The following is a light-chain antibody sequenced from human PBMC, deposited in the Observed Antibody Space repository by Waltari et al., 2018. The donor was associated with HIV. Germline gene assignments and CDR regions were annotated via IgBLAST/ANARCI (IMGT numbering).Light chain of an antibody. CDR1: QSIINN. Sequence: EIVMTQSPATLSVSPGDRATLSCRASQSIINNLSWYQHKPGLAPRRLSSAASTRATSFPARFSGSGWGTEFTLTISSLQSEDSAVYYCQQYNNWPLTFGGGTKVEIK. J-gene: IGKJ4*01. CDR3: QQYNNWPLT. CDR2: AAS. V-gene: IGKV3-15*01.